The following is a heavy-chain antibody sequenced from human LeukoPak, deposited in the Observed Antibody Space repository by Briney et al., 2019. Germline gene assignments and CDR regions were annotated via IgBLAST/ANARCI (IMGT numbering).Heavy chain of an antibody. V-gene: IGHV3-33*01. D-gene: IGHD6-13*01. CDR1: GFTFSSYG. Sequence: GRSLRLSCAASGFTFSSYGMHWVRQAPGKGLEWVAVIWSDGSSKHYADSVKGRFTISRDNSKNTLYLQMNSLRAEDTALYYCVRGQPPSYYDMDVWGQGTTVTVSS. CDR3: VRGQPPSYYDMDV. CDR2: IWSDGSSK. J-gene: IGHJ6*02.